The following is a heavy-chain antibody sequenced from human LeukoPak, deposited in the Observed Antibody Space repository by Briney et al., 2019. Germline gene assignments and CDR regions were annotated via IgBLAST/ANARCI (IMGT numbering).Heavy chain of an antibody. CDR2: ISHSAIT. D-gene: IGHD3-10*01. CDR1: GYSISSGYY. V-gene: IGHV4-38-2*01. CDR3: ATFYGSGSRYFAY. J-gene: IGHJ4*02. Sequence: SETLSLTCAVSGYSISSGYYWGWIRQPPGKGLDWIGGISHSAITSHNPSLKSRVTISIDTSKNQFSLKLSSVTAADTAVYYCATFYGSGSRYFAYWGQGALVTVSS.